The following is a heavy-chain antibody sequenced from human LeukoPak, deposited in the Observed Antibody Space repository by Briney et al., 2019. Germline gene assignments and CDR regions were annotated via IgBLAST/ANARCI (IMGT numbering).Heavy chain of an antibody. J-gene: IGHJ6*02. Sequence: VASVKVSCKTSGYTFTSDGISWVRQAPGQGLEWMGWIGTYKGNTNYAQMFQGRVTMTTDTSTSTAYMELKNLRSDDTAVYYCARTPGMVVVKTFYCMDVWGQGTTVTVSS. CDR3: ARTPGMVVVKTFYCMDV. V-gene: IGHV1-18*01. D-gene: IGHD3-22*01. CDR1: GYTFTSDG. CDR2: IGTYKGNT.